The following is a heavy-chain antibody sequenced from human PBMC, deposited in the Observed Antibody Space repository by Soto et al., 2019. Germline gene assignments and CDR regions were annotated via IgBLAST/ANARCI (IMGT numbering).Heavy chain of an antibody. Sequence: EVQLLESGGGLVQPGGSLRLSCAASGFTFSSYAMSWVRQAPGKGLEWVSAISGSGGSTYYADSVKRRFTISRHKSKNTRYLQMNSLRAENTAVYYCPKAHYYYYYGMDVWGQGTTVTVSS. CDR3: PKAHYYYYYGMDV. CDR1: GFTFSSYA. CDR2: ISGSGGST. V-gene: IGHV3-23*01. J-gene: IGHJ6*02.